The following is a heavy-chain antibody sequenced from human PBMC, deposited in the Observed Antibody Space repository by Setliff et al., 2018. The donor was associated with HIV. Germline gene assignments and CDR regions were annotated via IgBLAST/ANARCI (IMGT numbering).Heavy chain of an antibody. D-gene: IGHD3-10*01. CDR3: ARGRSLVRGSGSPEYYYMDV. Sequence: PRASVKVSCKASGYTLTSYEINWVRQATGQGLEWMGWMNPNSGDTGYAQKFQGRVTMTRNTSISTAFMELSSLRSEDTAVYYCARGRSLVRGSGSPEYYYMDVWGKGTTVTVSS. J-gene: IGHJ6*03. CDR1: GYTLTSYE. V-gene: IGHV1-8*02. CDR2: MNPNSGDT.